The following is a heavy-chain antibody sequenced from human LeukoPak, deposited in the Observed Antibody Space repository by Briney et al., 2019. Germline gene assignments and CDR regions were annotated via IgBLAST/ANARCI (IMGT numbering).Heavy chain of an antibody. Sequence: GGSLRLSCAASEFTFNIYGMHWVRQAPGKGLEWVAIIWYDGNYKYYADSVKGRFTISRDNSKNTLYLRMNSLRAEDTAVYYCARGAEFGESEYFFDYWGQGALVTVSS. CDR3: ARGAEFGESEYFFDY. D-gene: IGHD3-10*01. V-gene: IGHV3-33*01. CDR1: EFTFNIYG. J-gene: IGHJ4*02. CDR2: IWYDGNYK.